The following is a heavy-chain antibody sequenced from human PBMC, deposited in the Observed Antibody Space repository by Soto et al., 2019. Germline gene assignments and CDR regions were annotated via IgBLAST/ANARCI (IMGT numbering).Heavy chain of an antibody. Sequence: QVQLVESGGGVVQPGRSLRLSCAASGFTFSSYGMHWVRQAPGKGLEWVAVIWYDGSNKYYADSVKGRFTISRDNSKNTLYLQMNSLRAEDTAVYYCARDKGLPRYFDWLLFHYWGQGTLVTVFS. J-gene: IGHJ4*02. CDR3: ARDKGLPRYFDWLLFHY. CDR2: IWYDGSNK. V-gene: IGHV3-33*01. D-gene: IGHD3-9*01. CDR1: GFTFSSYG.